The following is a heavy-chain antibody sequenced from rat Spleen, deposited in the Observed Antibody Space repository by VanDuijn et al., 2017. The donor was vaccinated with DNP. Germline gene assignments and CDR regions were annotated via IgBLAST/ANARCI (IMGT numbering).Heavy chain of an antibody. V-gene: IGHV5-22*01. D-gene: IGHD1-4*01. J-gene: IGHJ2*01. CDR3: ARHVLPLRVWDY. CDR1: GFTFSDYY. Sequence: EVQLVESGGGLVQPGRSLKLSCAASGFTFSDYYMAWVRQAPTKGLEWVAYITYGGGSTYYGDSVKGRFTISRDNAKSTLYLQMNSLRSEDMTTYYCARHVLPLRVWDYWGQGVMVTVSS. CDR2: ITYGGGST.